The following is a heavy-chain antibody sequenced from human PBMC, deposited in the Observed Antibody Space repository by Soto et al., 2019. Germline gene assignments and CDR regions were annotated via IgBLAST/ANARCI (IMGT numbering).Heavy chain of an antibody. CDR1: GFTFSSYS. V-gene: IGHV3-21*01. J-gene: IGHJ1*01. D-gene: IGHD4-17*01. Sequence: EVQLVESGGGLVKPGGSLRLSCAASGFTFSSYSMNWVRQAPGKGLEWVSSISSSSSYIYYADSVKGRFTISRDNAKNSLYLQMNSLRAEDTAVYYCARAPPTAVTTRIAEYFQHWGQGTLVTVSS. CDR3: ARAPPTAVTTRIAEYFQH. CDR2: ISSSSSYI.